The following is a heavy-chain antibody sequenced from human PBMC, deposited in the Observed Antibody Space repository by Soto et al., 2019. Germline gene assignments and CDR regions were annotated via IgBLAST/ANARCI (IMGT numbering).Heavy chain of an antibody. CDR2: IYYRGST. J-gene: IGHJ6*02. Sequence: QVQLQESGPGLVKPSETLSLTCTVSGGSMSSYYWSWIRQPPGKGLEWIGYIYYRGSTNYNPSLTSRVTMSVDTPKNQCSLELSSVTAADTAVYYCARRGYGPGFPYYYGMDVWGQGTTVTVSS. CDR3: ARRGYGPGFPYYYGMDV. CDR1: GGSMSSYY. V-gene: IGHV4-59*01. D-gene: IGHD3-10*01.